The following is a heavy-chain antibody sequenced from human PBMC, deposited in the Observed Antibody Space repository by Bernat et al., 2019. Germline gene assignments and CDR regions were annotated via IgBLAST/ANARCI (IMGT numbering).Heavy chain of an antibody. CDR3: ATPNGRYYYGSSGFDY. V-gene: IGHV1-24*01. D-gene: IGHD3-22*01. CDR2: FDPEVCET. CDR1: GYTLTELS. J-gene: IGHJ4*02. Sequence: QVQLVQSGAEVKKPGASVKVSCKVSGYTLTELSMHWVRQAPGKGLEWMGGFDPEVCETIYAQKFQGRVTRTDDTSTDTAYMELSSLRSEDTAVYYCATPNGRYYYGSSGFDYWGQGTLVTVSS.